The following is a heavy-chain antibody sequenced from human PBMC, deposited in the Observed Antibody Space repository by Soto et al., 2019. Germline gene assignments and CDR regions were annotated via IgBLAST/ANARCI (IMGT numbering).Heavy chain of an antibody. CDR3: AKDRLSSGSYLAAFDI. J-gene: IGHJ3*02. CDR2: ISGSGGSK. V-gene: IGHV3-23*01. CDR1: GFTFSSYA. Sequence: EVQLLESGGGLVQPGGSLRLSCAASGFTFSSYALSWVRQAPGKGLECVSAISGSGGSKYYAASVKGRFTISRDNSKNTLYLQMNSVRAEDTAVYYCAKDRLSSGSYLAAFDIWGKGRMVTVSS. D-gene: IGHD1-26*01.